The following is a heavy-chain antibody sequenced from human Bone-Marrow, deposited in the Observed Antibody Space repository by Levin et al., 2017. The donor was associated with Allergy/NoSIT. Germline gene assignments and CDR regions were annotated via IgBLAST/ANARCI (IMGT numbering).Heavy chain of an antibody. CDR1: GYSISSGYY. V-gene: IGHV4-38-2*01. D-gene: IGHD6-19*01. CDR3: ARAVLSGSGWYWDY. Sequence: SETLSLTCAVSGYSISSGYYWGWIRQPPGKGLEWIGSIYHSGSTYYNPSLKSRVTISVDTSKNQFSLKLSSVTAADTAVYYCARAVLSGSGWYWDYWGQGTLVTVSS. J-gene: IGHJ4*02. CDR2: IYHSGST.